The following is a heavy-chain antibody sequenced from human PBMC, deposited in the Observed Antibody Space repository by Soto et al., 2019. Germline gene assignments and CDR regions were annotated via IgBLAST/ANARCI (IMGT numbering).Heavy chain of an antibody. Sequence: GEPLKVSCKGSGCTFTNYWIGWVRQMPGKGLEWMGIIYPDDSDTRYSPSFQGQVTISADKSISTAYLQWSSLKASDTAMYYCARLQAAAGDNDLTFDYWGQGTLVTVSS. CDR2: IYPDDSDT. J-gene: IGHJ4*02. CDR3: ARLQAAAGDNDLTFDY. V-gene: IGHV5-51*01. D-gene: IGHD6-13*01. CDR1: GCTFTNYW.